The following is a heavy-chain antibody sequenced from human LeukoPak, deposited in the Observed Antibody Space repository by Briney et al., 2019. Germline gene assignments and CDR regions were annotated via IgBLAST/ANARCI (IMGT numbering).Heavy chain of an antibody. D-gene: IGHD3-22*01. CDR3: AGAPYYYDSSGYSDH. J-gene: IGHJ4*02. CDR1: GFTFSDYY. V-gene: IGHV3-11*01. CDR2: ISSSGSTI. Sequence: GGSLRLSCAASGFTFSDYYMSWIRQAPGKGLEWVSYISSSGSTIYYADSVKGRFTISRDNAKNSLYLQMNSLRAEDTAVYYCAGAPYYYDSSGYSDHGGKGPRVTVPS.